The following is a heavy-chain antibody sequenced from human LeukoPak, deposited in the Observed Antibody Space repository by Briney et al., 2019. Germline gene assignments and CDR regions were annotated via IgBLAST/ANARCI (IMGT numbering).Heavy chain of an antibody. J-gene: IGHJ3*02. CDR3: ARGGDDAFDI. CDR1: GGSISSGGYY. Sequence: PSQTLSLTCTVSGGSISSGGYYWSWIRQHPGKGLEWIGYIYYSGSTYYNPSLKSRVTISVDTSKNQFSLKLSSVTAEDTAVYYCARGGDDAFDIWGQGTMVTVSS. V-gene: IGHV4-31*03. CDR2: IYYSGST.